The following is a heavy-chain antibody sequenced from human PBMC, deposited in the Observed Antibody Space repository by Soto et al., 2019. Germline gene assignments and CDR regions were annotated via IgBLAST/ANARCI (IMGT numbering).Heavy chain of an antibody. CDR1: GYAFTNNG. J-gene: IGHJ4*02. CDR2: MNPTTGQT. D-gene: IGHD7-27*01. V-gene: IGHV1-8*01. CDR3: TRAGDSGAWISN. Sequence: QVQLVQSGAEVKQPGASVKVSCKASGYAFTNNGINWVRQATGQGLEWMGWMNPTTGQTGYTEKFQGRLAMTRDTSITTAYMELTSLTSQDTAVYYCTRAGDSGAWISNWGRGTLVTVSS.